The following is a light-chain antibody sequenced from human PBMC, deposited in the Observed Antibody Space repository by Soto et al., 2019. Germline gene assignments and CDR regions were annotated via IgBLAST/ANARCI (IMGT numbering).Light chain of an antibody. CDR2: GAS. CDR1: QSLSSIY. CDR3: QQYSSSPWT. V-gene: IGKV3-20*01. J-gene: IGKJ1*01. Sequence: EIVLTQSPGTLSLSPGEGATLSCRASQSLSSIYLAWYQQKPGQAPRLLIYGASSRATGIPDRFSGSGSGTDFTLTISRLEPEDFAVYYCQQYSSSPWTFGQGTKVEIK.